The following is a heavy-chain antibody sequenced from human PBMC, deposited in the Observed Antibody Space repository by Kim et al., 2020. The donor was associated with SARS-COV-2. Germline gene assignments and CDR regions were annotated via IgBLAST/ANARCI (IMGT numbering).Heavy chain of an antibody. Sequence: SETLSLTCTVSGGSISSSSYYWGWIRQPPGKGLEWIGSIYYSGSTYYNPSLKSRVTISVDTSKNQFSLKLSSVTAADTAVYYCARHGVVTAMEDYWGQGTLVTVSS. D-gene: IGHD2-21*02. V-gene: IGHV4-39*01. CDR3: ARHGVVTAMEDY. J-gene: IGHJ4*02. CDR1: GGSISSSSYY. CDR2: IYYSGST.